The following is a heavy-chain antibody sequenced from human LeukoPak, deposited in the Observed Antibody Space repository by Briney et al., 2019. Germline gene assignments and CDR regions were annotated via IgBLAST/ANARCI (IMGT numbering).Heavy chain of an antibody. V-gene: IGHV3-15*01. D-gene: IGHD3-9*01. CDR2: IKSEGDGGKT. CDR3: TTDRYFDWLPSVY. Sequence: PGGSLRLSCAASGFSFTNAWMSWVRQAPGKGLEWVGRIKSEGDGGKTDHSAPVRGRFTVSRDDSKNTVYLQMNSLKTEDTAVYYCTTDRYFDWLPSVYWGQGTLVTVSS. J-gene: IGHJ4*02. CDR1: GFSFTNAW.